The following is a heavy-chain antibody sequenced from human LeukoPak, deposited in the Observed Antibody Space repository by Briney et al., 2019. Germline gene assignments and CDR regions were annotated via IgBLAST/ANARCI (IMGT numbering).Heavy chain of an antibody. D-gene: IGHD3-10*01. CDR2: IYSGGST. J-gene: IGHJ4*02. CDR3: ASRAGGGGY. Sequence: GGSLRLFCAASGFTVSRNYMSWVRQAPGKGLGWVSVIYSGGSTYYADSVKGRFTISRDNPKNTLYIQMNSLRAEDTAVYYCASRAGGGGYWGQGTLVTVSS. CDR1: GFTVSRNY. V-gene: IGHV3-53*01.